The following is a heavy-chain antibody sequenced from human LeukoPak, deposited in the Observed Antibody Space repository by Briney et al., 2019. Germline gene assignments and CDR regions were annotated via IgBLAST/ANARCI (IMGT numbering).Heavy chain of an antibody. V-gene: IGHV3-30-3*01. D-gene: IGHD2-15*01. J-gene: IGHJ4*02. CDR1: GFTFSSYA. CDR2: ISYDGSNK. Sequence: PGRSLRLSCAASGFTFSSYAMHWVRQAPGKGLEWVAVISYDGSNKYYADSVKGRFTISRDNSKNTLYLQMNSLRAEDTAVYYCARGFKPDSDWGQGTLVTVST. CDR3: ARGFKPDSD.